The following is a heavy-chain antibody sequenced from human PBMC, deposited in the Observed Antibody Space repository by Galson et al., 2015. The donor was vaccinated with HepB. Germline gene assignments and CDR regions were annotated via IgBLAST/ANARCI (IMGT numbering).Heavy chain of an antibody. J-gene: IGHJ6*02. CDR2: INHDGSEK. V-gene: IGHV3-7*01. D-gene: IGHD3-10*01. Sequence: SLTLSCAASGFSFSSYWMSWVRQAPGKGLEWVANINHDGSEKYSVDSVKGRLTISRDNAKNSLRLQMNSLRAEDTAVYYCARDGSFGNYYHYYGLDVWGQGTTVTVSS. CDR3: ARDGSFGNYYHYYGLDV. CDR1: GFSFSSYW.